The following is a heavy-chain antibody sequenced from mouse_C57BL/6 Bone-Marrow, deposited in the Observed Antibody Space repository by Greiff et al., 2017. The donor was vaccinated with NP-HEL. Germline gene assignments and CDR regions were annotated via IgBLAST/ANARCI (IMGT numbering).Heavy chain of an antibody. V-gene: IGHV5-4*01. J-gene: IGHJ2*01. CDR1: GFTFSSYA. CDR2: ISAGGSYT. CDR3: AREELRHYFDY. D-gene: IGHD1-2*01. Sequence: EVMLVESGGGLVKPGGSLKLSCAASGFTFSSYAMSWVRQTPEKRLEWVATISAGGSYTYYPDNVKGRFTISRDNAKNNLYLQMSQLKSEDTAMYYCAREELRHYFDYWGQGTTLTVSS.